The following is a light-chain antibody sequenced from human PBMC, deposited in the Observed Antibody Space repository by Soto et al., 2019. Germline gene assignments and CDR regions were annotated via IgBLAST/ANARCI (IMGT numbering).Light chain of an antibody. V-gene: IGLV4-60*02. CDR2: LEGRGSY. CDR3: ETWDSNTWV. Sequence: QPVLTQSSSASASLGSSVKLTCTLSSGHSSYIIAWHQQQPGKAPRYLMNLEGRGSYNKGSGIPDRFSGSSSGPDRYLTISNLQFEDDADYYCETWDSNTWVFGGGTKLTVL. CDR1: SGHSSYI. J-gene: IGLJ3*02.